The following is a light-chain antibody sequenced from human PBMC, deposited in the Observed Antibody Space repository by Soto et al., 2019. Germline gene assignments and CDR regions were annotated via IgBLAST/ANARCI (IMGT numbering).Light chain of an antibody. CDR3: QQLSTYPST. J-gene: IGKJ4*01. CDR2: AAS. Sequence: IQLTQSPSSLSASVGDRVTITCRASQGIGSYLAWYQQKPGEAPKLLIFAASTLQSGVPSRFSGSGSGTDFTLTISSLQAEDFATYYCQQLSTYPSTFXGGTKV. V-gene: IGKV1-9*01. CDR1: QGIGSY.